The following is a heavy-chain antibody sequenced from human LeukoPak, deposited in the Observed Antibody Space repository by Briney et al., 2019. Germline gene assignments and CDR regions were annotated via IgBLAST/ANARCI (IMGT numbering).Heavy chain of an antibody. CDR1: GASISIISYY. D-gene: IGHD6-19*01. Sequence: SETLSLTCTVSGASISIISYYWGRIRQPPGKGLEWIGSIYYSGNTYYNPSLKSRVTISVDTSKNQFSLKLSSVTAADTAVYYCATQGRSSGWQNFDYWGQGTLVTVSS. CDR3: ATQGRSSGWQNFDY. V-gene: IGHV4-39*01. J-gene: IGHJ4*02. CDR2: IYYSGNT.